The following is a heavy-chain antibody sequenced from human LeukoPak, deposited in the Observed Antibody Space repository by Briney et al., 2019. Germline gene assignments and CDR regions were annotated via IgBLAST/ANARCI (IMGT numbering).Heavy chain of an antibody. CDR1: GYTFTSYY. J-gene: IGHJ3*02. CDR2: INPSGGST. D-gene: IGHD2-2*01. Sequence: ASVKVSCKASGYTFTSYYMHWVRQAPGQGLEWMGIINPSGGSTSYAQKFQGRVTMTRDMSTSTVYMELSSLRSEDTAVYYCARDGLIVVVPAASSLHAFDIWGQGTMVTVSS. V-gene: IGHV1-46*01. CDR3: ARDGLIVVVPAASSLHAFDI.